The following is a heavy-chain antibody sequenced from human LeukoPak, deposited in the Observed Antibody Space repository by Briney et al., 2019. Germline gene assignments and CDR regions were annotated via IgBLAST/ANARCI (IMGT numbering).Heavy chain of an antibody. V-gene: IGHV4-34*01. CDR3: ARKPDYDFWSGYRAGSGAFDI. D-gene: IGHD3-3*01. Sequence: SETLSLTCAVYGGSFSGYYWSWIRQPPGKGLEWIGSIYYSGSTYYNPSLKSRVTISVDTSKSQFSLKLSSVTAADTAVYYCARKPDYDFWSGYRAGSGAFDIWGQGTMVTVSS. CDR1: GGSFSGYY. J-gene: IGHJ3*02. CDR2: IYYSGST.